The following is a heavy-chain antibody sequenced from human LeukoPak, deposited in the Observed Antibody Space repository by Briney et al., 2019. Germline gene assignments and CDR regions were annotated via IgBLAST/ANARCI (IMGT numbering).Heavy chain of an antibody. Sequence: PSQTLSLTCTVSGGSISSGDYYWSWIRQPPGKGLEWIGYIYYSGSTYYNPSLKSRVTTSIDTSKNQFSLKMSSVTAADTAVYYCVREVKVYGSSWYQNWFDPWGQGTLVTVSS. CDR1: GGSISSGDYY. V-gene: IGHV4-30-4*01. CDR3: VREVKVYGSSWYQNWFDP. CDR2: IYYSGST. J-gene: IGHJ5*02. D-gene: IGHD6-13*01.